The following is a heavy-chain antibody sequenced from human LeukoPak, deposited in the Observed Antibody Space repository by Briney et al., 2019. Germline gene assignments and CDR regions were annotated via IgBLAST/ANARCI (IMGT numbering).Heavy chain of an antibody. J-gene: IGHJ3*02. CDR1: RFTFSNYW. D-gene: IGHD1-26*01. V-gene: IGHV3-7*05. Sequence: GGSLRLSCAASRFTFSNYWMSWVRQAPGKGLEWVAIIKQDGGEKYYVDSVKGRFTISRDNAKNSLYLQMNSLRAEDTAVYYCGRDHLRVGATGASDTWGQGTMVTVSS. CDR3: GRDHLRVGATGASDT. CDR2: IKQDGGEK.